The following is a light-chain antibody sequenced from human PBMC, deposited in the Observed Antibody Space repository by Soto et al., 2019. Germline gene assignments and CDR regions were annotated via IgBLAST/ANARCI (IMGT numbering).Light chain of an antibody. CDR2: WAS. CDR1: QSVLYNSNNKNY. CDR3: QQYESTPPT. Sequence: DIVMTQPPDSLAVSLGERATINCKSSQSVLYNSNNKNYLAWYQQRPGQPPKLLIYWASTRESVVPDRFSGSGSGTDFTLTITSLQAEDVAVYYCQQYESTPPTFGQGTKLEIK. V-gene: IGKV4-1*01. J-gene: IGKJ2*01.